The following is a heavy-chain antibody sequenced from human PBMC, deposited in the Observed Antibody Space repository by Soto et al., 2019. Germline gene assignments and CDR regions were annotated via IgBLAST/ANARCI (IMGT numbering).Heavy chain of an antibody. CDR2: ISYDGSNK. D-gene: IGHD5-18*01. V-gene: IGHV3-30*18. CDR1: GFTFSSYG. CDR3: AKEPAMADY. Sequence: QVQLVEAGGGVVQPGRSLRLSCAASGFTFSSYGMHWVSQAPGKGLERVAVISYDGSNKYYADSVKGRFTISRDNSKNTLYLQMNSMRAEDTAVYYCAKEPAMADYWGQGTLVTVSS. J-gene: IGHJ4*02.